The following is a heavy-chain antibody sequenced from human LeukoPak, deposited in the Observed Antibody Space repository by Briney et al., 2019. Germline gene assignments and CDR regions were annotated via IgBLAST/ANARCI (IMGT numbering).Heavy chain of an antibody. Sequence: SETLSLTCTVSGYSISSGYYWGWIRQPPGKGLEWIGSIYHSGSTYYNPSLKSRVTISVDTSKNQFSLKLSSVTAADTAVYYCARDLYCSGGSCPFYYYYYYMDVWGKGTTVTVSS. J-gene: IGHJ6*03. CDR1: GYSISSGYY. V-gene: IGHV4-38-2*02. CDR2: IYHSGST. D-gene: IGHD2-15*01. CDR3: ARDLYCSGGSCPFYYYYYYMDV.